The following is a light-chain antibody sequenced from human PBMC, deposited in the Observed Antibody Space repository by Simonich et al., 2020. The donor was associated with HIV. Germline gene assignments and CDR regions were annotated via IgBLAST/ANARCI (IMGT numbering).Light chain of an antibody. Sequence: QSVLTQPPSVSGAPGQRVTISCTGSSSNIGAGNDLHWYQQLPGTAPQLLIYHNSNRPSGRPNRFSGSKFGTSASRAITGLQAEDEADYYCQSYDSSLSGSVFGGGTKLTVL. CDR1: SSNIGAGND. V-gene: IGLV1-40*01. CDR3: QSYDSSLSGSV. J-gene: IGLJ3*02. CDR2: HNS.